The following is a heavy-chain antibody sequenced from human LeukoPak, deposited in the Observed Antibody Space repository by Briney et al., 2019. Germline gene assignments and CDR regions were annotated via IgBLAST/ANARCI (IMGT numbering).Heavy chain of an antibody. D-gene: IGHD1-14*01. CDR1: GGTFSSYA. Sequence: GASVKVSCKASGGTFSSYAISWVRRAPGQGLEWMGGIIPIFGTANYAQKFQGRVTITADESTSTAYMELSSLRSEDTAVYYCARGLSPAEKYYFDYWGQGTLVTVSS. V-gene: IGHV1-69*13. J-gene: IGHJ4*02. CDR3: ARGLSPAEKYYFDY. CDR2: IIPIFGTA.